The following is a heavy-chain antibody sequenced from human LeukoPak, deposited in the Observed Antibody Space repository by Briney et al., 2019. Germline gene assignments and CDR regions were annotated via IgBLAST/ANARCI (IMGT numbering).Heavy chain of an antibody. J-gene: IGHJ3*02. CDR3: AREIAADAFDI. CDR1: GGSFSGYY. CDR2: INHSGST. D-gene: IGHD6-13*01. Sequence: SETLSLTCAVYGGSFSGYYWSWIRQPPGKGLEWIGEINHSGSTNYNPSLKSRVTIPVDTSKNQFSLKLSSVTAADTAVYYCAREIAADAFDIWGQGTMVTVSS. V-gene: IGHV4-34*01.